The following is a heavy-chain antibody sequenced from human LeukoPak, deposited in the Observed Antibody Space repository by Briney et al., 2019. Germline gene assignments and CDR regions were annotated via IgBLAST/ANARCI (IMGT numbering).Heavy chain of an antibody. J-gene: IGHJ3*02. CDR1: GFTFSSYP. CDR3: ARSQTYYDFWSGFDAFDI. V-gene: IGHV3-30-3*01. D-gene: IGHD3-3*01. Sequence: GGSLRLSCAASGFTFSSYPMHWVRQAPGKGLEWVAVISYDGGTKYYTDSVQGRFTISRDDSKNTLYLQMNSLRTEDTAVYYCARSQTYYDFWSGFDAFDIWGQGTMVTVSS. CDR2: ISYDGGTK.